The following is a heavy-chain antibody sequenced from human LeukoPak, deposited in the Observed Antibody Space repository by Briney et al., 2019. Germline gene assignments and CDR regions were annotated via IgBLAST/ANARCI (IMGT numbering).Heavy chain of an antibody. CDR3: ARQVGYYYDSSGCYYGEFDY. Sequence: SETLSLTSTVSGDSFSSVTDYWAWIRQPPGKGLEWIASGDYSGGTYYNPSLESRVAISADMSKNQFSLKLSSVTAADTAMYYCARQVGYYYDSSGCYYGEFDYWGQGTLVTVSS. J-gene: IGHJ4*02. V-gene: IGHV4-39*01. D-gene: IGHD3-22*01. CDR1: GDSFSSVTDY. CDR2: GDYSGGT.